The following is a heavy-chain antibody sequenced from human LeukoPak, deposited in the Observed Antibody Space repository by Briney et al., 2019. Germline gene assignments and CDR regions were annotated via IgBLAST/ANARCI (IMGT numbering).Heavy chain of an antibody. Sequence: SVKVSCKASGGTFSSYAISWVRQAPGQGLEWMGRIIPILGIANYAQKFQGRVTITADKSTSTAYMELSSLRSEDTAVYYCARDTAMIESNIYYYGMDVWGQGTTVTVSS. CDR2: IIPILGIA. D-gene: IGHD5-18*01. CDR1: GGTFSSYA. J-gene: IGHJ6*02. V-gene: IGHV1-69*04. CDR3: ARDTAMIESNIYYYGMDV.